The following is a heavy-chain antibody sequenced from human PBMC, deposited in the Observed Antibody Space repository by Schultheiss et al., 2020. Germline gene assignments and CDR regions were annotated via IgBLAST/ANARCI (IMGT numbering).Heavy chain of an antibody. Sequence: GESLKISCAASGFTFSSYWMSWVRQAPGKGLEWVANIKQDGSEKYYVDSVKGRFTISRDNSKNTLYLQMNSLRAEDTAVYYCARVNTLVTDYWGQGTLVTVSS. J-gene: IGHJ4*02. CDR1: GFTFSSYW. CDR3: ARVNTLVTDY. CDR2: IKQDGSEK. D-gene: IGHD3-9*01. V-gene: IGHV3-7*01.